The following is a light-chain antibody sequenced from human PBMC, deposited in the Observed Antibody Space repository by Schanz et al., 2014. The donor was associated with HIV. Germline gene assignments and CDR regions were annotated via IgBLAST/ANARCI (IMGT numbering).Light chain of an antibody. CDR2: SNN. V-gene: IGLV1-44*01. CDR3: SSYTTSNTHV. Sequence: QSVLTQPPSASATPGQRVTISCSGGSSKIGSNPLNWYQPVPGAAPKLLIHSNNQRPSGVPDRFSGSKSGNTASLTISGLQAEDEAEYFCSSYTTSNTHVFGSGTKLTVL. CDR1: SSKIGSNP. J-gene: IGLJ1*01.